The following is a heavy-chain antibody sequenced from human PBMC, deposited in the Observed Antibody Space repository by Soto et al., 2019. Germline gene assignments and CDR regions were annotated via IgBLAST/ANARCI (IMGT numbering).Heavy chain of an antibody. Sequence: QVQLVQSGAEVKKPGASVRVSCKASGYTFTSYYIHWVRQAPGQGLEWMAIVNPTGGSTNYAQKFQGRVTVTFDTSMSTVFMELNSLRYEDAAVYYCARQLAAGDSWGQGTLVTFSS. V-gene: IGHV1-46*03. D-gene: IGHD6-25*01. CDR1: GYTFTSYY. CDR3: ARQLAAGDS. J-gene: IGHJ4*02. CDR2: VNPTGGST.